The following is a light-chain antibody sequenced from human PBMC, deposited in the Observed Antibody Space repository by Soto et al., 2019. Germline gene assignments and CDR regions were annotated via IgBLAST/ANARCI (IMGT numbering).Light chain of an antibody. CDR3: QQRGHWPRT. V-gene: IGKV3-11*01. CDR1: KGVGTS. J-gene: IGKJ1*01. CDR2: EAS. Sequence: EVVLPQSPATMSLYPGEGATLSCRASKGVGTSLAWYQQNPGQAPRLLIFEASKRATGIPDRISGSGSGTDFTLTISSLEPEDFAVYYCQQRGHWPRTFGQGTKVEMK.